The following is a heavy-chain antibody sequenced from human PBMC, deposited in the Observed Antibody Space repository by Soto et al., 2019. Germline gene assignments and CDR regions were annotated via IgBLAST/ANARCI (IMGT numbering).Heavy chain of an antibody. CDR2: IDYNGVT. Sequence: SETLSLTCTFSCGSIRRSGYYWGWIRQPPGRGLEWIGSIDYNGVTYSNPSLKSRVTISRDTSKNQFSLKLTSVTAADTALYYCGKVLVGATGHTDSDSWGPGTLVTVSS. J-gene: IGHJ4*02. CDR3: GKVLVGATGHTDSDS. CDR1: CGSIRRSGYY. V-gene: IGHV4-39*01. D-gene: IGHD2-15*01.